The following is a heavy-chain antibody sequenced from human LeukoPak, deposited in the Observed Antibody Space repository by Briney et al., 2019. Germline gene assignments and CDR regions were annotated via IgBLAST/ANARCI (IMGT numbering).Heavy chain of an antibody. CDR1: GFTFSDYY. J-gene: IGHJ6*02. V-gene: IGHV3-11*05. D-gene: IGHD1-14*01. CDR2: ISSSGDYR. Sequence: GGSLRLSCAASGFTFSDYYMSWIRQAPGKGPGWISNISSSGDYRNYADSVKGRFTISRDNAKNSLYLQMSSLRGDDTAVYYCARVPGLGYYGMDVWGQGTTVTVSS. CDR3: ARVPGLGYYGMDV.